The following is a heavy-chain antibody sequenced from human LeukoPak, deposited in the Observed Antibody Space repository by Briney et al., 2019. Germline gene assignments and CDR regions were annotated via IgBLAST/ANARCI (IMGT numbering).Heavy chain of an antibody. CDR3: AKYEIVVVVAAKGPTPFFDY. CDR1: GFTFSSYW. CDR2: IKQDGSEK. D-gene: IGHD2-15*01. J-gene: IGHJ4*02. Sequence: GGSLRLSCAASGFTFSSYWMSWVRQAPGKGLEWVANIKQDGSEKYYVDSVKGRFTISRDNAKNSLYLQMNSLRAEDTAVYYCAKYEIVVVVAAKGPTPFFDYWGQGTLVTVSS. V-gene: IGHV3-7*03.